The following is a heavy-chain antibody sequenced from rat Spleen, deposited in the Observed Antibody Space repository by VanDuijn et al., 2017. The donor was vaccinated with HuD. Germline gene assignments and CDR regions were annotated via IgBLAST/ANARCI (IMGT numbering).Heavy chain of an antibody. D-gene: IGHD1-9*01. CDR2: ISYDGSST. CDR1: GFAFSDHY. Sequence: EVQLVESGGGLVQPGGSLKLSCVASGFAFSDHYVAWVRQGPTKGLEWVATISYDGSSTYYRDSVKGRFTISRDNAKSTLYLQMDSLRSEDTATYYCTRGTYYRHWGQGVMVTVSS. J-gene: IGHJ2*01. V-gene: IGHV5-7*01. CDR3: TRGTYYRH.